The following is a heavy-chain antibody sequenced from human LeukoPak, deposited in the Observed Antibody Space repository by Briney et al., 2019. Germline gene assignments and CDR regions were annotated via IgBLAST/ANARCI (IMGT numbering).Heavy chain of an antibody. J-gene: IGHJ3*01. CDR3: AKDDRYCSGGSRYSSASLSVV. D-gene: IGHD2-15*01. V-gene: IGHV3-23*01. CDR2: ISGSGGST. CDR1: GFTFSSYA. Sequence: GGSLRLSCAASGFTFSSYAMSWVRQAPGKGLEWVSAISGSGGSTYYADSVKGRFTISRDNSKNTLYLQMNSLRAEDTAVYYCAKDDRYCSGGSRYSSASLSVVWGQGTMVTVSS.